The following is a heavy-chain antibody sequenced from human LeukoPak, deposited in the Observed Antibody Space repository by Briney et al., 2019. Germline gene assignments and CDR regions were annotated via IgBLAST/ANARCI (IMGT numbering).Heavy chain of an antibody. CDR3: ARDQAPYYDYVWGSYRLDY. V-gene: IGHV1-2*02. CDR2: IDPNSGGT. J-gene: IGHJ4*02. CDR1: GYTFTGYY. D-gene: IGHD3-16*02. Sequence: GASVKVSCKASGYTFTGYYIHWVRQAPGQGLEWMGWIDPNSGGTNYAQKLQGRVTMTTDTSTSTAYMELRSLRSDDTAVYYCARDQAPYYDYVWGSYRLDYWGQGTLVTVSS.